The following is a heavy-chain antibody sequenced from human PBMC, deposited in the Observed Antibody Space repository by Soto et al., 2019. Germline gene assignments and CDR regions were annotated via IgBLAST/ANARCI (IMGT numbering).Heavy chain of an antibody. Sequence: QVQLQQWGAGLLKPSETLSLTCAVYGGSFSGYYWSWIRQPPGKGLEWIGEINHSGSTNYNPSLKRGVTISVDTAKNQFSLKLSSVTAADTAVYYCARLRAYCSSTSCYSLPEYYFDYWGQGTLVTVSS. V-gene: IGHV4-34*01. CDR1: GGSFSGYY. J-gene: IGHJ4*02. CDR2: INHSGST. CDR3: ARLRAYCSSTSCYSLPEYYFDY. D-gene: IGHD2-2*01.